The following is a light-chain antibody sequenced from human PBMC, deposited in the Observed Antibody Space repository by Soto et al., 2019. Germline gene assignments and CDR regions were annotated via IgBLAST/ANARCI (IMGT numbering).Light chain of an antibody. CDR3: QQATSFTYT. CDR1: QGISNW. CDR2: ATS. V-gene: IGKV1-12*01. Sequence: DIQMTQSPSSVSASVGDRVTITCRASQGISNWLAWYQQKAGKAPKLLIYATSTLQSGVPSRFRGSGSGTEFTLTISSLQPEDVATYYGQQATSFTYTFGQGTKREIK. J-gene: IGKJ2*01.